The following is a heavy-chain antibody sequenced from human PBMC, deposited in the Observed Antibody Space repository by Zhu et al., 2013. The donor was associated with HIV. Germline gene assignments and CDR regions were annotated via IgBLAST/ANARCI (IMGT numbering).Heavy chain of an antibody. CDR2: INPSGGST. J-gene: IGHJ6*03. CDR1: GGTFTSYY. CDR3: ARVAPSDYYYYMDV. Sequence: QVQLVQSGAEVKKPGSSVKVSCKASGGTFTSYYIHWVRQAPGQGLEWMGIINPSGGSTTYAQKFQGRVTMTRDTSTSTVYMELSSLRSEDTAVYYCARVAPSDYYYYMDVWGKGTTVTVSS. V-gene: IGHV1-46*01.